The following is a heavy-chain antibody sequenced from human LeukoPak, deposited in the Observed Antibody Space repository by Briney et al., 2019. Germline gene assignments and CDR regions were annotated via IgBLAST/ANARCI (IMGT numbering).Heavy chain of an antibody. CDR2: IYYSGST. CDR3: ARKIGGAWDY. J-gene: IGHJ4*01. Sequence: SETLSLTCTVSGGSISSYYWSWIRQPPGQGLEWIGYIYYSGSTNYNPSLKSRLTISVDTSNNQFSLKLSSVTAAYTAVYYCARKIGGAWDYWGQGTLVTVSS. V-gene: IGHV4-59*08. D-gene: IGHD3-16*01. CDR1: GGSISSYY.